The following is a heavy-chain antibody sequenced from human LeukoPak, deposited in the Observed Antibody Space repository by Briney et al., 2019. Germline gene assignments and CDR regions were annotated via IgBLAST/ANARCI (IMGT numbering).Heavy chain of an antibody. CDR1: GYTFSSYA. CDR3: ARGRAAGTFWLDY. Sequence: ASVKVSCKASGYTFSSYAISWVRQAPGQGLEWMGWISGNNGNTNYAQKVQGRVTMTTDTSTSTAYMELRSLRSDDTAVYYCARGRAAGTFWLDYWGQGTVVTVSS. CDR2: ISGNNGNT. V-gene: IGHV1-18*01. J-gene: IGHJ4*02. D-gene: IGHD6-13*01.